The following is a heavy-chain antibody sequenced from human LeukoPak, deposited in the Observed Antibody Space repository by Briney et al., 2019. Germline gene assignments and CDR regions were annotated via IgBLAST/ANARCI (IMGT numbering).Heavy chain of an antibody. V-gene: IGHV3-9*01. CDR3: ARERLLRYFDWWGGGWFDP. CDR1: GFTFDDYA. J-gene: IGHJ5*02. CDR2: ISWNSGSI. Sequence: GGSLRLSCAASGFTFDDYAMHWVRQAPGKGLEWVSGISWNSGSIGYADSVKGRFTISRDNAKNSLYLQMNSLRAEDTAVYYCARERLLRYFDWWGGGWFDPWGQGTLVTVSS. D-gene: IGHD3-9*01.